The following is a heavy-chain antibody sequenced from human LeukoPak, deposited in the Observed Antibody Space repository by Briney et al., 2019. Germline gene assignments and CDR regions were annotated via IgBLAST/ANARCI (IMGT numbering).Heavy chain of an antibody. D-gene: IGHD2-2*01. J-gene: IGHJ5*02. CDR1: GDSVSSNSVT. CDR2: TYYRSTWYN. Sequence: SQTLSLTCAISGDSVSSNSVTWNWIRQSPSRGLEWLGGTYYRSTWYNDYAVSVRGRITVNPDTSKNQFSLHLNSVTPEDTAVYYCARRLTQYDCFDPWGQGILVAVSS. V-gene: IGHV6-1*01. CDR3: ARRLTQYDCFDP.